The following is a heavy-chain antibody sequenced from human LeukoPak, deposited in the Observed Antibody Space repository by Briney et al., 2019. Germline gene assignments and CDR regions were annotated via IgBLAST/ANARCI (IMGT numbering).Heavy chain of an antibody. CDR2: ISESGGST. D-gene: IGHD3-10*01. V-gene: IGHV3-23*01. Sequence: GGSVRLSCAASGFTFSSYAMSWVRQAPGKGLEWVSAISESGGSTYYADSVKGRFTISRDNSKNTLYLQMSSLRDDDTAVYFCARGEGDNWGQGTLVAVSS. CDR1: GFTFSSYA. J-gene: IGHJ4*02. CDR3: ARGEGDN.